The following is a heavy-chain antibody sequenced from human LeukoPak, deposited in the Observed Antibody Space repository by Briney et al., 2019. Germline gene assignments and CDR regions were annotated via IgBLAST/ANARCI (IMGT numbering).Heavy chain of an antibody. CDR2: INPQSGAT. Sequence: ASVNVSCKASGYSFTGFYIHWVRQAPRQGLEWMAWINPQSGATNYAQKFKGRITTTRDMSITTAYMEVTTLRSDDTAVYYCARGGDDSGLYFAYWGQGTLVTVSS. CDR1: GYSFTGFY. V-gene: IGHV1-2*02. CDR3: ARGGDDSGLYFAY. J-gene: IGHJ4*02. D-gene: IGHD3-22*01.